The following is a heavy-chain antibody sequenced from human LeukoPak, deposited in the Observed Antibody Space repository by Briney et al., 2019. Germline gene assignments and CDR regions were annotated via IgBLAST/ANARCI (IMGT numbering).Heavy chain of an antibody. J-gene: IGHJ5*02. CDR3: ARQVYGSGWYWVWFDP. CDR1: GGSISSYY. D-gene: IGHD6-19*01. CDR2: IYYSGST. Sequence: SETLSLTCTVSGGSISSYYWSWIRQPPGKGLEWIGYIYYSGSTNCNPSLKSRVTISVDTSKNQFSLKLSSVTAADTAVYYCARQVYGSGWYWVWFDPWGQGTLVTVSS. V-gene: IGHV4-59*08.